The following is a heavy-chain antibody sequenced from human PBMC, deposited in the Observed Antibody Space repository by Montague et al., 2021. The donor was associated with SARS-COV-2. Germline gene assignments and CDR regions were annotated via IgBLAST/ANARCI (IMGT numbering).Heavy chain of an antibody. J-gene: IGHJ6*02. CDR3: ARDIQLHYYYYGMDV. D-gene: IGHD5-18*01. CDR2: IYYRGTT. CDR1: GGSFSGYY. V-gene: IGHV4-59*01. Sequence: SETLSLTCAVYGGSFSGYYWSWIRQPPGKGLEWIGYIYYRGTTNYNPSLKSRVTFSVDTSKNQFSLKLISVTAADTAVYYCARDIQLHYYYYGMDVWGQGTTVTVSS.